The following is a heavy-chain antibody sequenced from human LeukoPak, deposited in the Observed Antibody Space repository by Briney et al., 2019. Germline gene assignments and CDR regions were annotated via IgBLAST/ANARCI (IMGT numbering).Heavy chain of an antibody. CDR1: GFTFSNYW. CDR3: ARDRGIRTFGVAGS. CDR2: IKQDGSET. J-gene: IGHJ5*02. Sequence: GGSLRLSCAASGFTFSNYWMSWLRQAPGKGPEWVASIKQDGSETYYVDSVEGRFTISRDNAKNSLYLQLNNLRVEDTAMYYCARDRGIRTFGVAGSWGQGTLVTVSS. D-gene: IGHD3-3*01. V-gene: IGHV3-7*01.